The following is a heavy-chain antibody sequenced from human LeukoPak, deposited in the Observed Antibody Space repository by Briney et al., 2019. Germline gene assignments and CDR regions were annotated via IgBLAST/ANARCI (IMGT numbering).Heavy chain of an antibody. D-gene: IGHD3-22*01. CDR3: ASGRGYYDY. CDR2: ISGSGGST. J-gene: IGHJ4*02. CDR1: GLSFSSSA. V-gene: IGHV3-23*01. Sequence: GGSLRLFCAASGLSFSSSAMSWVRQAPGKGLEWVSAISGSGGSTYYADSVKGRFTISRDNSKNTLYLQMNSLRADDTAIYYCASGRGYYDYWGQGTLVTVSS.